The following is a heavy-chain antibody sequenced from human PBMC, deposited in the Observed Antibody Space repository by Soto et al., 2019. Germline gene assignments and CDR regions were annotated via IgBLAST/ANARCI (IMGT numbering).Heavy chain of an antibody. CDR2: ISGSGADT. CDR1: GFIFSNYA. Sequence: PGGSLRLSCAPSGFIFSNYAMSWVRQARGKGLEWVSAISGSGADTYYTESVKGRFTISRDNFKNTLYLQMNSLRAEDTAVYYCAKDTGRGGGSVFDYWGQGTLVTV. V-gene: IGHV3-23*01. CDR3: AKDTGRGGGSVFDY. D-gene: IGHD2-15*01. J-gene: IGHJ4*02.